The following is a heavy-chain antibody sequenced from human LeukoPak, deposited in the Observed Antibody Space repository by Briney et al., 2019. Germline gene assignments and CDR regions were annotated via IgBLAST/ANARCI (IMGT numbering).Heavy chain of an antibody. J-gene: IGHJ4*02. D-gene: IGHD3-3*01. CDR2: IYYSGST. V-gene: IGHV4-59*01. CDR1: GGSISSYY. CDR3: ARGEWLLPYFDY. Sequence: PSETLSLTCTLCGGSISSYYWSWIRQPPGKGLEWIGYIYYSGSTSYNPSLKSRVTISVDTSKNQFSLKLSSVTAADTAVYYCARGEWLLPYFDYWGQGTLVTVSS.